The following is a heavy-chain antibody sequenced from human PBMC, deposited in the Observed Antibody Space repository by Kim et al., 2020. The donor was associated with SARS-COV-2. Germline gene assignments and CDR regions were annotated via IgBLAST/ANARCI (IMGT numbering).Heavy chain of an antibody. Sequence: GGSLRLSCAASGFTFSDYYMSWIRQAPGKGLEWVSYISSSSSYTNYADSVKGRFTISRDNAKNSLYLQMNSLRAEDTAVYYCARFRVVPAADFDYWGQGTLVTVSS. CDR3: ARFRVVPAADFDY. J-gene: IGHJ4*02. CDR1: GFTFSDYY. D-gene: IGHD2-2*01. V-gene: IGHV3-11*03. CDR2: ISSSSSYT.